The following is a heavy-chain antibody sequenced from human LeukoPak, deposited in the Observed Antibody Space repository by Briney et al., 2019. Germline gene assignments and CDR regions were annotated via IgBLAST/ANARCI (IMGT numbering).Heavy chain of an antibody. CDR1: GFTVSSNY. Sequence: PSGGSLRLSCAASGFTVSSNYMSWVRQAPGKGLEWVSAISGSGGSTYYADSVKGRFTISRDNSKNTLYLQMNSLRAEDTAVYYCAKEYSSGYYGPEYFQHWGQGTLVTVSS. J-gene: IGHJ1*01. CDR2: ISGSGGST. D-gene: IGHD3-22*01. V-gene: IGHV3-23*01. CDR3: AKEYSSGYYGPEYFQH.